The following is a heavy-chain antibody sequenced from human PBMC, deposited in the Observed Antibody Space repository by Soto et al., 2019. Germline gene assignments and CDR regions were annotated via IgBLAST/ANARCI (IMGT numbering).Heavy chain of an antibody. CDR2: ISVSGANS. V-gene: IGHV3-23*01. J-gene: IGHJ4*02. Sequence: WWSLRLSCAASGVFFSAYAMTLARRSPGKGLEWVSAISVSGANSYYEDSVKGRFTISRDNSKNTLYLQMNSLRAEDTAVYYWARWVEGGNVFFEYWRRGTVV. CDR1: GVFFSAYA. CDR3: ARWVEGGNVFFEY. D-gene: IGHD1-26*01.